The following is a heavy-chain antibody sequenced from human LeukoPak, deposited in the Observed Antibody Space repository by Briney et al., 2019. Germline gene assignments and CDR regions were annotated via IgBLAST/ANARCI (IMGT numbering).Heavy chain of an antibody. V-gene: IGHV1-2*02. J-gene: IGHJ4*02. CDR2: INPNSGGT. D-gene: IGHD1-26*01. Sequence: ASVTVSCKASGYTFTGYYMHWVRQAPGQGLEWMGWINPNSGGTNYAQKFQGRVTMTRDTSISTAYMELSRLRSDDTAVYYCARDLGLVLDGFWYWGQGTLVTVSS. CDR3: ARDLGLVLDGFWY. CDR1: GYTFTGYY.